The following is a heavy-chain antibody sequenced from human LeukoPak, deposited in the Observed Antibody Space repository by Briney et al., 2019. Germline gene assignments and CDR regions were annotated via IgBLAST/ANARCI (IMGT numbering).Heavy chain of an antibody. Sequence: GGSLRLSCAASGLSFSSNGMHWVRQAPGKGLEWVAVISYDGIDKYYGDSVKGRFTISRDNSKNTLYLQMNSLRPEDTAVYYCAKVAGWDSLKDAFDIWGQGTMVIVSS. CDR1: GLSFSSNG. CDR3: AKVAGWDSLKDAFDI. J-gene: IGHJ3*02. CDR2: ISYDGIDK. D-gene: IGHD6-19*01. V-gene: IGHV3-30*18.